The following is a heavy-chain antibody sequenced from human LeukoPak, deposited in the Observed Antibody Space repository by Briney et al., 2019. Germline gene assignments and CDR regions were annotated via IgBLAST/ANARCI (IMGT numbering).Heavy chain of an antibody. CDR2: IKSDGSIT. D-gene: IGHD4-23*01. Sequence: PGGSLRLSCAASGFTFSGYWMHWVRQAPGKGLVWVSRIKSDGSITTYADSVKVRFTISRDNAKNTVFLEMNSLRAEDTAVYYCGRGPYGVNIDYWGQGTLVTVSS. J-gene: IGHJ4*02. V-gene: IGHV3-74*01. CDR3: GRGPYGVNIDY. CDR1: GFTFSGYW.